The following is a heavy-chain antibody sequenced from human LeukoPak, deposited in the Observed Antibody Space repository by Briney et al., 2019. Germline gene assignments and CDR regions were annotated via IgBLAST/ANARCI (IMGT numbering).Heavy chain of an antibody. CDR2: IRGSGDRT. CDR1: GFTFSSYA. D-gene: IGHD1-26*01. Sequence: GRSLRLSCAASGFTFSSYAMSWVRQAPGKGLEWVSAIRGSGDRTHYADSVKGRFTISRDNSKNTLYLQMNSLRAEDTAVYYCAKDSKIVGATFRSYHYMDVWGKGTAVTVSS. V-gene: IGHV3-23*01. J-gene: IGHJ6*03. CDR3: AKDSKIVGATFRSYHYMDV.